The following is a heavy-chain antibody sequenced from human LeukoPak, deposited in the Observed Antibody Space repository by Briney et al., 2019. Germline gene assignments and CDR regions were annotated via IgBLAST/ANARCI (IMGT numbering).Heavy chain of an antibody. Sequence: ASVKVSCKASGYTFTSYGISWVRQAPGQGLEWMGWISAYNGNTNYAQKLQGRVTMTTDTSTSTAYMELRSLRSDDTAVYYCARDDDRTTMVRGVIPLDYWGQGTLVTVSS. CDR1: GYTFTSYG. CDR3: ARDDDRTTMVRGVIPLDY. D-gene: IGHD3-10*01. CDR2: ISAYNGNT. V-gene: IGHV1-18*01. J-gene: IGHJ4*02.